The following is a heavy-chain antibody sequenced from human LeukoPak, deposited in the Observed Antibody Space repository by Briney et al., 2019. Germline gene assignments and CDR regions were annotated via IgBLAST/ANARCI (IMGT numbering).Heavy chain of an antibody. J-gene: IGHJ4*02. Sequence: ASVKVSCKASGYTFTGYYMHWVRQAPGQVLEWMGWINPNSGGTNYAQKFQGRVTMTRDTSISTAYMELSRLRSDDTAVYYCARVFMDYYGSGSYPYPFDYWGQGTLVTVSS. V-gene: IGHV1-2*02. CDR2: INPNSGGT. CDR3: ARVFMDYYGSGSYPYPFDY. CDR1: GYTFTGYY. D-gene: IGHD3-10*01.